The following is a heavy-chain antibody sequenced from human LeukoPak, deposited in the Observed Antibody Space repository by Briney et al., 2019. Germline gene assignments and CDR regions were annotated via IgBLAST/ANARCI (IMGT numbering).Heavy chain of an antibody. J-gene: IGHJ4*02. Sequence: GGSLRLSCAASGFTFSSYSMNWVRQAPGKGLEWVSSISSSSSYIYYADSVKGRFTISRDNAKSSLYLQMNSLRAEDTAVYYCARGGKQLWVFDYWGQGTLVTVSS. CDR2: ISSSSSYI. V-gene: IGHV3-21*01. CDR3: ARGGKQLWVFDY. CDR1: GFTFSSYS. D-gene: IGHD5-18*01.